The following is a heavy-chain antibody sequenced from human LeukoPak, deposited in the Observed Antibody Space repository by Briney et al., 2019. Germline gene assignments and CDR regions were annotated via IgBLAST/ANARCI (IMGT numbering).Heavy chain of an antibody. J-gene: IGHJ4*02. D-gene: IGHD3-16*01. CDR2: ISTGSSYM. CDR3: ASGFMITFGGPLD. V-gene: IGHV3-21*01. Sequence: PGGSLRLSCAASGFTFSSYSMNWVRQAPGKRLEWVSSISTGSSYMYYADSVKGRFTISRDNAKNSLYLQMNSLRAEDTAVYYCASGFMITFGGPLDWGQGTLVTVSS. CDR1: GFTFSSYS.